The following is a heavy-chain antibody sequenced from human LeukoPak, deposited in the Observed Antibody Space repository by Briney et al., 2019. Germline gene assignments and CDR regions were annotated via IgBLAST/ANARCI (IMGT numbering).Heavy chain of an antibody. CDR2: ISAYNGNT. V-gene: IGHV1-18*01. Sequence: GASVKVSCKASGYTFTSYGISWVRQAPGQGLEWMGWISAYNGNTNYAQKLQGRVTMTTDTSTSTDYMERRSLRSDDTAVYYCARGSSPVRYNWNFMGYYYYYMDVWGKGTTVTVSS. CDR1: GYTFTSYG. CDR3: ARGSSPVRYNWNFMGYYYYYMDV. D-gene: IGHD1-7*01. J-gene: IGHJ6*03.